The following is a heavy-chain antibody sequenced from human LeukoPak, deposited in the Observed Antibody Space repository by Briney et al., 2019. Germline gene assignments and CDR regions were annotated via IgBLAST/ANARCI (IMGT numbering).Heavy chain of an antibody. D-gene: IGHD3-22*01. Sequence: GASVKVSCKASGYTFTGYYMHWVRQAPGQGLEWMGWINPNSGGTNYAQKFQGRVTMTRDTSISTAYMELSRLRSDDTAVYYCAFGYYYDLYYYYYMDVWGKGTTVTVSS. V-gene: IGHV1-2*02. CDR3: AFGYYYDLYYYYYMDV. J-gene: IGHJ6*03. CDR2: INPNSGGT. CDR1: GYTFTGYY.